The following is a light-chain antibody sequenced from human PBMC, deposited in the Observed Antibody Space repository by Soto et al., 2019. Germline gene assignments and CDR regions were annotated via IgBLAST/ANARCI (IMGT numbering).Light chain of an antibody. J-gene: IGLJ2*01. CDR1: SSNLGSNY. CDR2: RAS. V-gene: IGLV1-47*01. CDR3: AAWDDTLNGLV. Sequence: QSVLTQPPSASGTPGQRFTISCSGSSSNLGSNYVYWYQQVPGTAPRLLMYRASQRPSGVPDRFSGSKSGTSASLAISGLRSEDEADYYCAAWDDTLNGLVFGGGTKLTVL.